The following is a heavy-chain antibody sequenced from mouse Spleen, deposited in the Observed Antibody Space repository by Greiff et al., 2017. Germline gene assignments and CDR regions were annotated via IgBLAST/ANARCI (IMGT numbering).Heavy chain of an antibody. CDR1: GFSLTSDG. Sequence: VQLQQSGPGLVQPSQSLSITCTVSGFSLTSDGVHWVRQSPGKGLEWLGVIWSGGSTDYNAAFISRLSISKDNSKSQVFFKMNSLQADDTAIYYCARGYYVSPHWNFDVWGTGTTVTVSS. CDR3: ARGYYVSPHWNFDV. J-gene: IGHJ1*03. V-gene: IGHV2-2*01. CDR2: IWSGGST. D-gene: IGHD1-1*01.